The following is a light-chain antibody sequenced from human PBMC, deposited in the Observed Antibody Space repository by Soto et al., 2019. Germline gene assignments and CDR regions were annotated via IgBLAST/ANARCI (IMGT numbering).Light chain of an antibody. CDR1: SRDVGGHDY. Sequence: QSALTQPPSASGSPGQSVTISCTGTSRDVGGHDYVSWYQQHPGEAPKLMIYELSKRPSGVPDRFSGSKSGNTASLTVSGLQAEDEADYYCSSYVTGNSLIFGGGTQLTVL. V-gene: IGLV2-8*01. CDR2: ELS. CDR3: SSYVTGNSLI. J-gene: IGLJ2*01.